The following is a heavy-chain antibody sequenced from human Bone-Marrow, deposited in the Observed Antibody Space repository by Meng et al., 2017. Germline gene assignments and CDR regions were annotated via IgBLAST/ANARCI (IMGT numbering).Heavy chain of an antibody. CDR1: GFIFSNYW. J-gene: IGHJ4*02. CDR2: IKQDGSEK. Sequence: GESLKISCEASGFIFSNYWMAWVRQAPGKGLEWVANIKQDGSEKYYVDSVKGRFTISRDNAKNSLYLQMNSLRAEDTAVYYCASSTYYYDSSGYSDYWGQGTLVTVSS. V-gene: IGHV3-7*01. D-gene: IGHD3-22*01. CDR3: ASSTYYYDSSGYSDY.